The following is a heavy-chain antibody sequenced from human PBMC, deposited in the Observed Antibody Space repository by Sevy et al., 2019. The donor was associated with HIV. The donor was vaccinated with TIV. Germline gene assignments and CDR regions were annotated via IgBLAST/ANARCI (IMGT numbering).Heavy chain of an antibody. V-gene: IGHV3-23*01. CDR1: GFTFSSYA. D-gene: IGHD3-10*01. J-gene: IGHJ5*02. CDR3: AKGITMVQGVIGWFDP. CDR2: ISGSGGST. Sequence: GGSLRLSCAASGFTFSSYAMSWVRQAPGKGLEWVSAISGSGGSTYYADSVKGRFTISRDNSKNTLYLRMNSLRAEDTAVYYCAKGITMVQGVIGWFDPWGQGTLVTVSS.